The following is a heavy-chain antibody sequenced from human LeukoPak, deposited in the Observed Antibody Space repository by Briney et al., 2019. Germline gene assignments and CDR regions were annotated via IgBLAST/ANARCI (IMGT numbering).Heavy chain of an antibody. J-gene: IGHJ4*02. CDR1: GVTFSSYG. CDR3: ARDVGREAELPPDFFDY. V-gene: IGHV3-30*03. D-gene: IGHD1-14*01. CDR2: ISYDGSNK. Sequence: GGSLRLSCAASGVTFSSYGMHWVRQAPGKGLEWVAVISYDGSNKYYADSVKGRFTISRDNSKNTLYLQMNSLRAEDTAVYYCARDVGREAELPPDFFDYWGQGTLVTVSS.